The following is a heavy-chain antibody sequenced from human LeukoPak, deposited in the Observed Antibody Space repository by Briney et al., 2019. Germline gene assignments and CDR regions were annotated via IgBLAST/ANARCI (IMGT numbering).Heavy chain of an antibody. CDR3: ARLSPGSYPEGYYFDY. CDR1: GYTFTGYY. Sequence: ASVKVSCKASGYTFTGYYMHWVRQAPGQGLEWMGIINPSGGSTSYAQKFQGRVTMTRDTSTSTVYMELSSLRSEDTAVYYCARLSPGSYPEGYYFDYWGQGTLVTVSS. CDR2: INPSGGST. D-gene: IGHD1-26*01. J-gene: IGHJ4*02. V-gene: IGHV1-46*01.